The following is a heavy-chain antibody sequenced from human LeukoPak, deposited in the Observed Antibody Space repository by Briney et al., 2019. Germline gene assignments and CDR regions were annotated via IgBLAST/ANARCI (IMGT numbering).Heavy chain of an antibody. Sequence: KPSETLSLTXTVSGGSISSYYWSWIRQTPGKGLEWIGYIYYSGSTNYNPSLKSRVTISVDTSKNQFSLKLSSVTAADTAVYYCARVVVPAAIGHYYYYYMDVWGKGTTVTVSS. V-gene: IGHV4-59*01. J-gene: IGHJ6*03. CDR1: GGSISSYY. CDR2: IYYSGST. D-gene: IGHD2-2*02. CDR3: ARVVVPAAIGHYYYYYMDV.